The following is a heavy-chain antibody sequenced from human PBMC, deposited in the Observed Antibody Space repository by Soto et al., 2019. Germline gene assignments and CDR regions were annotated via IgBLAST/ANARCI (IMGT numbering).Heavy chain of an antibody. CDR2: IKQDGRER. CDR3: AREGYYDSSGFYGMDV. Sequence: GGSLKLSCAASGFTFSSYWMSWVRQAPGEGLEWVANIKQDGRERYYVDSVKGRFTISRDNAKNSLYLQMNSLRAEDTAVYYCAREGYYDSSGFYGMDVWGQGTTVTVSS. V-gene: IGHV3-7*05. J-gene: IGHJ6*02. CDR1: GFTFSSYW. D-gene: IGHD3-22*01.